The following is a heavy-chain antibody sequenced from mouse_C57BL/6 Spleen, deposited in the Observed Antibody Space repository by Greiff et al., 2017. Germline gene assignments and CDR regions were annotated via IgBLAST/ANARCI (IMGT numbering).Heavy chain of an antibody. D-gene: IGHD2-12*01. Sequence: QVQLQQPGAELVKPGASVKLSCKASGYTFTSYWMHWVKQRPGQGLEWIGMIHPNSGSTNYNEKFKSKATLTVDKSSSTAYMQLSSLTSEDSAVYYCARGYSNDVYYAMDYWGQGTSVTVSS. CDR2: IHPNSGST. V-gene: IGHV1-64*01. J-gene: IGHJ4*01. CDR1: GYTFTSYW. CDR3: ARGYSNDVYYAMDY.